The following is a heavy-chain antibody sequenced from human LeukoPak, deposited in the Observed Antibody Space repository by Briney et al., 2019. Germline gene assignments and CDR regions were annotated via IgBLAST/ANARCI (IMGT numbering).Heavy chain of an antibody. CDR1: GFTVSSNY. CDR2: IYSGGST. Sequence: PGGSLRLSCAASGFTVSSNYMNWVRQAPGKGLEWVSVIYSGGSTYYADAVKGRFTISRDNSKNTLYLQMNSMRAEDTAVYYCARVEEGHFDYWGQGTLVTVSS. J-gene: IGHJ4*02. CDR3: ARVEEGHFDY. V-gene: IGHV3-53*01.